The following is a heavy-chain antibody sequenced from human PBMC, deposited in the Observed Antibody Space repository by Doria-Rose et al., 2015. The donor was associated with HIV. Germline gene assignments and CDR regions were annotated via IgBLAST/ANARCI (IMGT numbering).Heavy chain of an antibody. D-gene: IGHD6-13*01. Sequence: QWGPVLVKPTETLTLTCTVSGVSLSSPGMGVSWIRQPPGKALEWLANTFSDDERSYKTSLKSRLTISRGTSKSQVVLTMTDMDPVDTATYYCARIKSSRWYHKYYFDFWGQGTLAIVSA. CDR3: ARIKSSRWYHKYYFDF. V-gene: IGHV2-26*01. J-gene: IGHJ4*02. CDR1: GVSLSSPGMG. CDR2: TFSDDER.